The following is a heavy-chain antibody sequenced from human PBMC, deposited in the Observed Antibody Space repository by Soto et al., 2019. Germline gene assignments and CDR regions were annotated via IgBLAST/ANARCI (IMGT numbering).Heavy chain of an antibody. CDR1: GFTFSSYA. Sequence: EVPLLESGGGLVQPGGSLRLSCAASGFTFSSYAMSWVRQAPGKGLEWVSVISGSGDSKYYADSVKGRFTISRDNSKNTLYLQMNSLRVEDTAVYYCAKRAYGSDFDYWGQGTLVTVSS. J-gene: IGHJ4*02. V-gene: IGHV3-23*01. D-gene: IGHD3-10*01. CDR2: ISGSGDSK. CDR3: AKRAYGSDFDY.